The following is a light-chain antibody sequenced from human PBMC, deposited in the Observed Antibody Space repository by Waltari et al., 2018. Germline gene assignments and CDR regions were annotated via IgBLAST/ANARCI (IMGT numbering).Light chain of an antibody. V-gene: IGKV3-11*01. Sequence: EIVLTQSPATLSWSPGERATLSCRASQSVRSYLAWYQQKPGQAPRLLIYDASNRATGIPARFSGSGSGTDFTLTISSLEPEDFAVYYCQQRSNWPFLTFGGGTKVEIK. J-gene: IGKJ4*01. CDR3: QQRSNWPFLT. CDR1: QSVRSY. CDR2: DAS.